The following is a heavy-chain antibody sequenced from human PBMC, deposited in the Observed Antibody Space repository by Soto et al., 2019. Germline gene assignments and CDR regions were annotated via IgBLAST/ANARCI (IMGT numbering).Heavy chain of an antibody. V-gene: IGHV3-23*01. D-gene: IGHD1-26*01. Sequence: ETLSLTCTVSGGSISSSSYYWGWIRQPPGKGLEWVSGITGSSGRTFYADSVKGRFTISRDNSKNTVYLQMNSVRADDTAVYYCAKEYTSTSRGSFDYWGQGALVTVSS. CDR1: GGSISSSSYY. J-gene: IGHJ4*02. CDR3: AKEYTSTSRGSFDY. CDR2: ITGSSGRT.